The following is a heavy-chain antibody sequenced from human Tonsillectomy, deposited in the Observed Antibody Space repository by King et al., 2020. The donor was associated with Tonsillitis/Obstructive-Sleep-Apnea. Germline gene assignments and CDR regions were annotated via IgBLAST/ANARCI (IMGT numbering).Heavy chain of an antibody. CDR3: AREPRRYYDSSGYYYSRDAFDI. J-gene: IGHJ3*02. Sequence: QLQESGPGLVKPSETLSLSCTVSGGSITSSAYYWGWIRQPPGKGLEWIGSIFYSGSTYYNPSLESRVTISVDTSKNQFSLKLSSVTAADTAVYYCAREPRRYYDSSGYYYSRDAFDIWGQGTMVTVSS. CDR2: IFYSGST. CDR1: GGSITSSAYY. D-gene: IGHD3-22*01. V-gene: IGHV4-39*01.